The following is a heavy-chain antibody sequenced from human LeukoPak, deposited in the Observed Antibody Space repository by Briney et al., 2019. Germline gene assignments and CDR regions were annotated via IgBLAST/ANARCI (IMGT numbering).Heavy chain of an antibody. J-gene: IGHJ5*02. CDR2: IIPIFGTA. V-gene: IGHV1-69*13. CDR3: ARYYYDSSGELNWFDP. Sequence: SVKVTCKASGGTFSSYAISWVREAPEHALEWMGGIIPIFGTANYAQKFQGRVTITADESTSTAYMELSSLRSEDTAVYYCARYYYDSSGELNWFDPGGQGTLVTVSS. D-gene: IGHD3-22*01. CDR1: GGTFSSYA.